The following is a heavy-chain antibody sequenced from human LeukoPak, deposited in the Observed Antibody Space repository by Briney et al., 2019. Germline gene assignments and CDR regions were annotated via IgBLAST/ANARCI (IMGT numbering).Heavy chain of an antibody. V-gene: IGHV3-21*01. D-gene: IGHD4-11*01. Sequence: KTGGSLRLSCAASGFTFSSYWMSWVRQAPGKGLEWVSSISSSSSYIYYADSVKGRFTISRDNAKNSLYLQMNSLRAEDTAVYYCAREQSEEDWFDPWGQGTPVTVSS. CDR1: GFTFSSYW. CDR3: AREQSEEDWFDP. J-gene: IGHJ5*02. CDR2: ISSSSSYI.